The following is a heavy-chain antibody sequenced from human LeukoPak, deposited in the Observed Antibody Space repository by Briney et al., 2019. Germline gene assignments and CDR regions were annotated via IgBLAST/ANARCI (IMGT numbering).Heavy chain of an antibody. CDR2: IYYSGST. CDR3: ARGVISGGSNAFDI. Sequence: SETLSLTCTVSGGSISSSSYYWGWIRQPPGKGLEWIGSIYYSGSTYYNPSLKSRVTISVDTSKNQFSLKLSSVTAADTAVYYCARGVISGGSNAFDIWGPGTMVTVSS. V-gene: IGHV4-39*07. D-gene: IGHD3-16*02. CDR1: GGSISSSSYY. J-gene: IGHJ3*02.